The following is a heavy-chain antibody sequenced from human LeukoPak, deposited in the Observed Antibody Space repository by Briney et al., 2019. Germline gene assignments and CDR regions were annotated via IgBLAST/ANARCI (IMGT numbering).Heavy chain of an antibody. V-gene: IGHV3-21*01. D-gene: IGHD3-22*01. CDR1: GFTFSSYI. CDR3: ARDSADDSSGYYPFDY. Sequence: PGGSLRLSCAASGFTFSSYIMTWVRQAPGKGLEWVSSISGTSSYIYYADSVKGRFTISRDNAKNSLNPQMNSLRAEDTAIYYCARDSADDSSGYYPFDYWGQGTQVSVSS. CDR2: ISGTSSYI. J-gene: IGHJ4*02.